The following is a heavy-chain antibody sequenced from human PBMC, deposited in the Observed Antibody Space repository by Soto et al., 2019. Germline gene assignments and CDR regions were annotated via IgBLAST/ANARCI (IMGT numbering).Heavy chain of an antibody. J-gene: IGHJ6*02. CDR1: GFTFSDYY. V-gene: IGHV3-11*01. D-gene: IGHD5-18*01. CDR2: ISSSGSTI. Sequence: GGSLRLSCAASGFTFSDYYMSWIRQAPGKGREWVSYISSSGSTIYYADSVKGRFTISRDTAKNSLYLQMNSLRAEDTAVYYCARDSRGYSYGTLYYYYGMDVWGQGTTVTVSS. CDR3: ARDSRGYSYGTLYYYYGMDV.